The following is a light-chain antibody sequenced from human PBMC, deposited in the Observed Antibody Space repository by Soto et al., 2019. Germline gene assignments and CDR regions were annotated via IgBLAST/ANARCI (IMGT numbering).Light chain of an antibody. V-gene: IGKV3-15*01. J-gene: IGKJ4*01. CDR3: QQYNNWPLT. Sequence: EIVMTQSPPTLSVSPGERATLSCRASQSVSSNLAWYQQKPGQAPRALMYGASTRATGVPARFGGSGSRTDFTLTISSLQSEDFAVYYCQQYNNWPLTFGGGTKVDIK. CDR1: QSVSSN. CDR2: GAS.